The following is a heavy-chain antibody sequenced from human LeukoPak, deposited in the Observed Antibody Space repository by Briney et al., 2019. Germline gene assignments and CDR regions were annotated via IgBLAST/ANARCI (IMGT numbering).Heavy chain of an antibody. CDR2: MSSSSSYI. V-gene: IGHV3-21*01. CDR1: RFSFTNLW. J-gene: IGHJ3*02. D-gene: IGHD3-10*01. CDR3: ARGTRITMVRGSPNDAFDI. Sequence: GGSLRLSCAASRFSFTNLWMGWVRQAPGKGLEWVSSMSSSSSYIYYADSVKGRFTISRDNAKNSLYLQMHSLRAEDTAVYYCARGTRITMVRGSPNDAFDIWGQGTMVTVSS.